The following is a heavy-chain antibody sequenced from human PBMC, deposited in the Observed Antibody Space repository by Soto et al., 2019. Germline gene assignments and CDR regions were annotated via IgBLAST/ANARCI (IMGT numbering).Heavy chain of an antibody. D-gene: IGHD2-2*01. V-gene: IGHV3-53*04. J-gene: IGHJ3*02. Sequence: GGSLRLSCAASGFTVSSNYMSWVRQAPGKGLEWVSVIYSGGSTYYADSVKGRFTISRYNSKNTLYLQMNSLRAEDTAVYYCARGSSTSRAIEAFDIWGQGTMVTVSS. CDR3: ARGSSTSRAIEAFDI. CDR2: IYSGGST. CDR1: GFTVSSNY.